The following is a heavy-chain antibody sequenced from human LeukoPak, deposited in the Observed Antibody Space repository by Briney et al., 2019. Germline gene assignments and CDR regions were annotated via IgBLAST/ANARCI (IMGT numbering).Heavy chain of an antibody. Sequence: GESLRLSCAASGFTFSSYAMSWVRQAPGKGLEWVSAISGSGGSTYYADSVKGRFTISRDNSKNTLYLQMNSLRAEDTAVYYCAKDPSSGIAAFAIDYWGQGTLVTVSS. CDR2: ISGSGGST. D-gene: IGHD6-13*01. V-gene: IGHV3-23*01. CDR3: AKDPSSGIAAFAIDY. J-gene: IGHJ4*02. CDR1: GFTFSSYA.